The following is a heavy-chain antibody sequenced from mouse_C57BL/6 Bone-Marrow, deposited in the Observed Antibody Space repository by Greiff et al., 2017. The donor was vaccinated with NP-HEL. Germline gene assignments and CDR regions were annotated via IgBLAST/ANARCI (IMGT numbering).Heavy chain of an antibody. CDR3: TTICGGYY. V-gene: IGHV14-4*01. CDR2: IDPENGDT. D-gene: IGHD6-5*01. Sequence: EVQVVESGAELVRPGASVKLSCTASGFNIKDDYMHWVKQRPDQGLEWIGWIDPENGDTEYASKFQGKATITADTSSNTAYLQLSGLTSEDTAVYYCTTICGGYYWGQGTALTVSS. J-gene: IGHJ2*01. CDR1: GFNIKDDY.